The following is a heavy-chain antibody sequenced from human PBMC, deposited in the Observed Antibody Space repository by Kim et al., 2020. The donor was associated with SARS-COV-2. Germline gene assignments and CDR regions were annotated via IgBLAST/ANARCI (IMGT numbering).Heavy chain of an antibody. CDR3: ARGGRAAAPAPGRY. V-gene: IGHV4-34*01. Sequence: SETLSLTCAVYGGSFSGYYWSWIRQPPGKGLEWIGEINHSGSTNYNPSLKSRVTISVDTSKNQFSLKLSSVTAADTAVYYCARGGRAAAPAPGRYWGQGTLVTVSS. J-gene: IGHJ4*02. CDR1: GGSFSGYY. D-gene: IGHD6-13*01. CDR2: INHSGST.